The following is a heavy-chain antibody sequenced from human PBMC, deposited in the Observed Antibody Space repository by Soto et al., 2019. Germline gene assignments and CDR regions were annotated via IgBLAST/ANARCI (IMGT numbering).Heavy chain of an antibody. V-gene: IGHV1-69*12. D-gene: IGHD5-18*01. J-gene: IGHJ4*02. CDR3: ASGIQLWLRRINNGYSG. CDR2: IIPMFGTA. Sequence: QVQLVQSGAEVKKPESSVKVSCKAPGGTFSTYAISWVRQAPGQGLEWMGGIIPMFGTANYAQRFQDRVTIPAVEATNTVDMELSSLSSDDTAVYFCASGIQLWLRRINNGYSGWGQGTLVTGSS. CDR1: GGTFSTYA.